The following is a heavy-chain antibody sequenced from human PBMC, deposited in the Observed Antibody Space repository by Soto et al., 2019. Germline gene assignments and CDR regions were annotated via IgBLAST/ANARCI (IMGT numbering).Heavy chain of an antibody. CDR3: AMVDVYVTPSPQDV. Sequence: QVQLVQSRAEVKNPGASVKVSCKASGYSFTRYGIASARQAPGQGLEWIGWINTYNGNTNYAQNLQGRVTLTTDTATSTAYMELTSLRSNDTAIYYCAMVDVYVTPSPQDVWGPGTTVIVSS. CDR1: GYSFTRYG. V-gene: IGHV1-18*01. J-gene: IGHJ6*02. CDR2: INTYNGNT. D-gene: IGHD3-16*01.